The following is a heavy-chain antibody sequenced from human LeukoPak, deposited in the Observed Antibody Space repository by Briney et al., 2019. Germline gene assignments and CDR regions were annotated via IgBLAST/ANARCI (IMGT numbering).Heavy chain of an antibody. Sequence: PGGSLRLSCAASGFTFSSSDMNWVRQTPGKGLEWISYITGSSETIFYADSVKGRFTISRDNAKNTLYLQMNSLRAEDTAVCYCARERTSGWDAFDFWGQGTLVTVSS. V-gene: IGHV3-48*04. CDR1: GFTFSSSD. D-gene: IGHD6-19*01. J-gene: IGHJ4*02. CDR2: ITGSSETI. CDR3: ARERTSGWDAFDF.